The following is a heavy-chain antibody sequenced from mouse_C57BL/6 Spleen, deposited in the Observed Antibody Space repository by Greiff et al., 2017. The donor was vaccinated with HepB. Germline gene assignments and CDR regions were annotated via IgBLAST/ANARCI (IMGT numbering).Heavy chain of an antibody. V-gene: IGHV3-6*01. J-gene: IGHJ1*03. Sequence: EVKLQESGPGLVKPSQSLSLTCSVTGYSITSGYYWNWIRQFPGNKLEWMGYISYDGSNNYNPSLKNRISITRDTSKDQFFLKLNSVTTEDTATYYCARDSYYGSSYVLYFDVWGTGTTVTVSS. CDR1: GYSITSGYY. D-gene: IGHD1-1*01. CDR3: ARDSYYGSSYVLYFDV. CDR2: ISYDGSN.